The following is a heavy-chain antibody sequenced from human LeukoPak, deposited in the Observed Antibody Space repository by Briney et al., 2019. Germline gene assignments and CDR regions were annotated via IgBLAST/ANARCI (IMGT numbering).Heavy chain of an antibody. V-gene: IGHV4-61*02. CDR2: IYTSGST. D-gene: IGHD3-10*01. Sequence: SQTLSLTCTVSGGSVISGTYYWTWIRQPAGKGLEWIGRIYTSGSTNFNPSLKSRVSISLDTSQNQFSLKVSTVTAADTAVYYCAGDFGSGSYRFDYWGQGTLVTVSS. CDR1: GGSVISGTYY. CDR3: AGDFGSGSYRFDY. J-gene: IGHJ4*02.